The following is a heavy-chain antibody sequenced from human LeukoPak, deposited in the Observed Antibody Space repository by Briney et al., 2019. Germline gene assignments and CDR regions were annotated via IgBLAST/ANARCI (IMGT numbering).Heavy chain of an antibody. CDR3: ARDQGNTMVRGVTPDAFDI. CDR1: GFTFSSYS. V-gene: IGHV3-21*01. D-gene: IGHD3-10*01. CDR2: ISSSSSYI. Sequence: GGSLRLSCAASGFTFSSYSMNWVRQAPGKGLEWVSSISSSSSYIYYADSVKGRFTISRDNAKNSLYLQMNSLRAEDTAVYYCARDQGNTMVRGVTPDAFDIWGQGTMVTVSS. J-gene: IGHJ3*02.